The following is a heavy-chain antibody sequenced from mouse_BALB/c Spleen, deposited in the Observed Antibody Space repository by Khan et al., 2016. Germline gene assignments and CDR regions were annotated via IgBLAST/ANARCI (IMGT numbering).Heavy chain of an antibody. J-gene: IGHJ3*01. CDR3: ARADYSSFAY. V-gene: IGHV3-2*02. D-gene: IGHD1-1*02. Sequence: EVQLQESGPGLVKPSQSLSLTCTVTGYSITSDYAWNWIRQFPGNKLVWLGYISYSGGTHYNPSLTSRISSTRDTSKNQFFLQLNSVTAEYTATYYCARADYSSFAYWGQGTLVTLSA. CDR1: GYSITSDYA. CDR2: ISYSGGT.